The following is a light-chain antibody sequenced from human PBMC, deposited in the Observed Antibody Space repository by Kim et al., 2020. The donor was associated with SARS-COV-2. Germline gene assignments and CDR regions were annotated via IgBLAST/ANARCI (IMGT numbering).Light chain of an antibody. CDR3: AAWDDSLNGPV. J-gene: IGLJ3*02. CDR1: SSNIGRNT. V-gene: IGLV1-44*01. CDR2: SDY. Sequence: GQRVTISCSGSSSNIGRNTVTWYRQLPGTAPKLLIYSDYRRSSGVTERFSGSKSGTSASLAIGGLQSEDEADYYCAAWDDSLNGPVFGGGTQLTVL.